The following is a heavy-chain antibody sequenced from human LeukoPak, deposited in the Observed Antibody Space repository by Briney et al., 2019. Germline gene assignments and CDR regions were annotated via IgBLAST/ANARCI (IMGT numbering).Heavy chain of an antibody. CDR3: GRAPIHFVPADPHPHGMDV. D-gene: IGHD2-2*01. J-gene: IGHJ6*02. Sequence: SETLSLTRIVSGGSISSSFWSWLRPPPGRGVAWIGHIYYSGSTNCNHSLKSRGTISVDTSKNQFSLKLSSVTAADTAVYYCGRAPIHFVPADPHPHGMDVWGQGATVTVSS. V-gene: IGHV4-59*01. CDR1: GGSISSSF. CDR2: IYYSGST.